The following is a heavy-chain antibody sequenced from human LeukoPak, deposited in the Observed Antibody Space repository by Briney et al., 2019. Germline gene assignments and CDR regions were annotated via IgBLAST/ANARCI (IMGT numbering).Heavy chain of an antibody. J-gene: IGHJ3*02. CDR1: RYTFSRYW. CDR3: VMRGLSTYAFDI. Sequence: PGGSLRLSCAASRYTFSRYWVHWVRQAPGKGLVWVLRINTDGSSIRYADSVKGGFTISRDNAKNTLYLQMSSLRAEDTAVYYCVMRGLSTYAFDIWGQGTMVTVSS. D-gene: IGHD3-16*02. V-gene: IGHV3-74*01. CDR2: INTDGSSI.